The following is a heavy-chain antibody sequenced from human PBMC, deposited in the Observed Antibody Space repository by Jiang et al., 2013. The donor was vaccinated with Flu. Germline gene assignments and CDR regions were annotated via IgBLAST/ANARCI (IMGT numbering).Heavy chain of an antibody. CDR1: GASISSFY. J-gene: IGHJ3*02. CDR3: ARGRIGGDI. Sequence: LLKPSETLSLTCTVSGASISSFYWSWIRQPPGKGLEWIGYIYYTGSTNYSPSLKSRVTISVDTSKNQFSLKLNSVTAADTAVYYCARGRIGGDIWGQGTMVTVSS. D-gene: IGHD3-16*01. V-gene: IGHV4-59*01. CDR2: IYYTGST.